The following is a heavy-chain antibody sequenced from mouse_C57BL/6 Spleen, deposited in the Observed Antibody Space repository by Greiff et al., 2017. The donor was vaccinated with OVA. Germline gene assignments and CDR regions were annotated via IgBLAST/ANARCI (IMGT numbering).Heavy chain of an antibody. CDR2: INPNNGGT. V-gene: IGHV1-22*01. CDR1: GYTFTDYN. J-gene: IGHJ1*03. CDR3: AKGGYGSSYHWYFDV. D-gene: IGHD1-1*01. Sequence: VQLQQSGPELVKPGASVKMSCKASGYTFTDYNMHWVKQSHGKSLEWIGYINPNNGGTSYNQKFKGKATLTVNKSSSTAYMELRSLTSEDSAVYYCAKGGYGSSYHWYFDVWGTGTTVTVSS.